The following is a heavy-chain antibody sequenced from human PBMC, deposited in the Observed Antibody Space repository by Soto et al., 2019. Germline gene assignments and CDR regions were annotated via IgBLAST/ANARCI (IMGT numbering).Heavy chain of an antibody. J-gene: IGHJ5*02. CDR3: ARGLSGVAAAAVWFDP. V-gene: IGHV1-8*01. CDR2: MNPNSGNT. Sequence: GCSVKVSCKASGYTFTSYDINWVRPATGQGLEWMGWMNPNSGNTGYAQKFQGRVTMTRNTSISTAYMELSSLRSEDTAVYYCARGLSGVAAAAVWFDPWGQGTPVTVSS. D-gene: IGHD6-13*01. CDR1: GYTFTSYD.